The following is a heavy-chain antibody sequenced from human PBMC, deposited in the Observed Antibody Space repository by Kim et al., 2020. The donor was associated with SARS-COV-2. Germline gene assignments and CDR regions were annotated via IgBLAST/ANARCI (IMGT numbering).Heavy chain of an antibody. D-gene: IGHD5-18*01. J-gene: IGHJ6*02. V-gene: IGHV4-34*01. Sequence: SETLSLTCAVYVGSFSGYYWSWIRQPPGKGLEWIGEINHSGSTNYNPSLKSRVTISVDTSKNQFSLKLSSVTAADTAVYYCARGRQIQLWRPYYYYGMDVWGQGTPVTVSS. CDR3: ARGRQIQLWRPYYYYGMDV. CDR2: INHSGST. CDR1: VGSFSGYY.